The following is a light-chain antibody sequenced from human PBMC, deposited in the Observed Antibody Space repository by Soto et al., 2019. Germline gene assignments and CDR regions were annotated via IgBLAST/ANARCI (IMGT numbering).Light chain of an antibody. J-gene: IGKJ4*01. Sequence: EIAMTQYQATLSVSPGERATLSCRASQSVNINLAWYQQKPGQAPRLLIYGTSTRATGVPARFSGSGSGTEFTLTIRNLQSEDFAVYYCQQYNDWPPLTFGGGTTVDIK. V-gene: IGKV3-15*01. CDR1: QSVNIN. CDR3: QQYNDWPPLT. CDR2: GTS.